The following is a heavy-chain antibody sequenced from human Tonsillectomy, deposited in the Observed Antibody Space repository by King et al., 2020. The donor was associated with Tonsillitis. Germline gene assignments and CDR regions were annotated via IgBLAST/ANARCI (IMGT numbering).Heavy chain of an antibody. CDR1: GDSISSGGHH. CDR3: EGGWT. V-gene: IGHV4-61*02. J-gene: IGHJ5*02. Sequence: VQLQESGPGLVKPSQPLSLTCTVSGDSISSGGHHWSWIRQPAGKGLEWNGRIQTSGNTNYNPSLKSRVTMSIDTSKNQFSLSLSSVTAADTAVYYCEGGWTWGRGTLVTVSS. CDR2: IQTSGNT. D-gene: IGHD2-15*01.